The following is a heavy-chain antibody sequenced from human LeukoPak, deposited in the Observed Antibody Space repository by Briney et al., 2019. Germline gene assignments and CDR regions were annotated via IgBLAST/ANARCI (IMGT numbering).Heavy chain of an antibody. J-gene: IGHJ6*03. CDR2: INSDGINT. D-gene: IGHD1-26*01. CDR1: GFTFSNYW. Sequence: GGSLRLSCAASGFTFSNYWMHWVRQAPGKGLVWVSRINSDGINTSYADSVKGRFTISRDNAKNTLYLQMNSLRAEDTAVYYCASRVGASSVYYYYMDVWGKGTTVTVSS. V-gene: IGHV3-74*01. CDR3: ASRVGASSVYYYYMDV.